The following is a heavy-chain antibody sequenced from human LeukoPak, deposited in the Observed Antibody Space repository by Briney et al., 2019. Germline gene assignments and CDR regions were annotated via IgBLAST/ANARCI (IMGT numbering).Heavy chain of an antibody. V-gene: IGHV4-59*01. CDR1: GVPITSYF. CDR3: AREGYGSVSSHFMHV. CDR2: IYYIGTT. D-gene: IGHD3-10*01. Sequence: PSETLSLTCTVSGVPITSYFWTWIRQAPGKGLEWIGYIYYIGTTNYNPSLKSRATMSVDMSKNQFSLKLTSVTAAHTAVYYCAREGYGSVSSHFMHVWGTGTTVTVSS. J-gene: IGHJ6*03.